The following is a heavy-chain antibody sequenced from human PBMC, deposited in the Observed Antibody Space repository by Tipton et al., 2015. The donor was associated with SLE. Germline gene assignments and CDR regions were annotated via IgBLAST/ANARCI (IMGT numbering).Heavy chain of an antibody. V-gene: IGHV6-1*01. CDR1: GDSVSSNSAA. CDR3: ERGFLYDGMQV. J-gene: IGHJ1*01. CDR2: TYYMSKWYN. Sequence: PGLVKPSQTLSLTYAISGDSVSSNSAAWNWIRQSSSRGREWLGRTYYMSKWYNDYAVSVKSGIIINPDTSKNQFSLQLTSVTPEDTAAYYCERGFLYDGMQVWGQCTLVTVSS. D-gene: IGHD2-2*02.